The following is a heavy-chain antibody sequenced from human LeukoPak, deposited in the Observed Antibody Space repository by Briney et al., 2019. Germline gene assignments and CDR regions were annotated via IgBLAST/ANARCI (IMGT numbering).Heavy chain of an antibody. D-gene: IGHD3-10*01. V-gene: IGHV4-59*12. CDR2: IYYSGST. CDR1: GGSISSYY. CDR3: ARGENLYYYGSGRKYYFDY. J-gene: IGHJ4*02. Sequence: PSETLSLTCTVSGGSISSYYWSWIRQPPGKGLEWIGYIYYSGSTNYNPSLKSRVTISVDTSKNQFSLKLSSVTAADTAVYYCARGENLYYYGSGRKYYFDYWGQGTLVTVSS.